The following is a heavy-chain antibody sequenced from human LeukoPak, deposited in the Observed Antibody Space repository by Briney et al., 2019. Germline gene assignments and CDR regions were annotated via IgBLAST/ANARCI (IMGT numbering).Heavy chain of an antibody. D-gene: IGHD2-2*01. Sequence: SETLSLTCTVSGGSISSGTYYWGWVRQRPGKGLEWIGYIHYSGNTYYNPSLKSRITISVDTSKNQFSLKLSSVTGADTAVYYCARSGDCSSTSCEEYGMDVWGQGTTVTVSS. CDR2: IHYSGNT. CDR1: GGSISSGTYY. V-gene: IGHV4-31*03. CDR3: ARSGDCSSTSCEEYGMDV. J-gene: IGHJ6*02.